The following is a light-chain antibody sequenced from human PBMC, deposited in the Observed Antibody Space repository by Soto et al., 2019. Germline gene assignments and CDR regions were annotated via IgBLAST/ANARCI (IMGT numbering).Light chain of an antibody. J-gene: IGLJ3*02. CDR2: DVS. CDR3: TSYTRSDIGV. Sequence: QSVLTQPASVSGSPGQSITISCTGTSSDVGGYDFVSWYQQRPGKAPKLIIYDVSNRPSGVSNRFSGSKSGNTASLTISGLQAEDEADYYCTSYTRSDIGVFGGGTNLTVL. V-gene: IGLV2-14*01. CDR1: SSDVGGYDF.